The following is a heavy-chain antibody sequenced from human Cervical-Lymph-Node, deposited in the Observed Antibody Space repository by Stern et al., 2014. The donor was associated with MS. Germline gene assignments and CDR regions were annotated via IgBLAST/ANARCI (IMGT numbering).Heavy chain of an antibody. CDR2: IKTDGSGK. CDR1: GFTFSNYW. D-gene: IGHD1-7*01. V-gene: IGHV3-7*01. J-gene: IGHJ5*02. Sequence: EVQLVQSGGGLVQPGESLRLSCAVSGFTFSNYWMTWVRQAPGKGLEWVASIKTDGSGKSYVASVKGRFTIPRDNAKNLLYMQMNSLRAEDTAVYYCARAVRELGTWGQGTLVTVSS. CDR3: ARAVRELGT.